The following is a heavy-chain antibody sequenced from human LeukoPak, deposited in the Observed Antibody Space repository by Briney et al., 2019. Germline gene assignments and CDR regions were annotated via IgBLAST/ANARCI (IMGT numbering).Heavy chain of an antibody. Sequence: GGSLRLSCAASGSTFSNYAMHWVRQAPGKGLEWVALISYDGGNKSYADSVKGRFTVSRDSTKNTLYLQMNSLRPEDTAVYYCARALYCSSNSCPFGIDYWGQGTLVTVSS. J-gene: IGHJ4*02. CDR3: ARALYCSSNSCPFGIDY. CDR2: ISYDGGNK. CDR1: GSTFSNYA. V-gene: IGHV3-30-3*01. D-gene: IGHD2-2*01.